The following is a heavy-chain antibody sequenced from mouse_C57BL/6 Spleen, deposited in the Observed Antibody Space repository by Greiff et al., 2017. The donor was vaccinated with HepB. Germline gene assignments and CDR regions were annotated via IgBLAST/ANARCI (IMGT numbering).Heavy chain of an antibody. V-gene: IGHV1-22*01. D-gene: IGHD1-1*01. CDR3: ARGATVVALDY. CDR1: GYTFTDYN. CDR2: INPNNGGT. Sequence: EVQLQQSGPELVKPGASVKMSCKASGYTFTDYNMHWVKQSHGKSLEWIGYINPNNGGTSYNQKFKGKATLTVNKSSSTAYMERRSLTSEDSAVYYCARGATVVALDYWGQGTTLTVSS. J-gene: IGHJ2*01.